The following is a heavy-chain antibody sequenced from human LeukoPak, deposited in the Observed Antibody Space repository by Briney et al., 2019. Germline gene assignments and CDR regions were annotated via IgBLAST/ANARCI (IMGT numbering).Heavy chain of an antibody. J-gene: IGHJ4*02. Sequence: KSSETLSLTCTVSGGSISDYYWSWIRQPPGQGLEWIGYIYYSGSTNYNPSLKSRVTISVDTSKNQFSLKLTSVSAADTAVYYCARGSGSYYMGPFDYWGQGTLVAVSS. CDR2: IYYSGST. CDR1: GGSISDYY. V-gene: IGHV4-59*01. CDR3: ARGSGSYYMGPFDY. D-gene: IGHD3-10*01.